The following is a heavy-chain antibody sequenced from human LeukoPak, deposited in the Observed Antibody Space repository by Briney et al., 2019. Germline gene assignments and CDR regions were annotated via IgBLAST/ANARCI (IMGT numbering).Heavy chain of an antibody. Sequence: GGSLRLSCAASGFTFSSYSMNWVRQAPGKGLEWVSYISSSSSTIYYADSVKGRFTISRDNAKNSLYLQMNSLRAEDTAVYYCARVILRYFDWPYFDYWGQGTLVTVSS. CDR2: ISSSSSTI. CDR1: GFTFSSYS. CDR3: ARVILRYFDWPYFDY. V-gene: IGHV3-48*04. D-gene: IGHD3-9*01. J-gene: IGHJ4*02.